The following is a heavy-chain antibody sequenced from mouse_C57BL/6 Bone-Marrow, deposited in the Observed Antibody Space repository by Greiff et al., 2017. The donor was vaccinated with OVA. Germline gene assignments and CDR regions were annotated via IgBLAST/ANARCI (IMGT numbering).Heavy chain of an antibody. J-gene: IGHJ1*03. V-gene: IGHV5-6*02. D-gene: IGHD1-1*01. CDR1: GFTFSSYG. Sequence: EVMLVESGGDLVKPGGSLKLSCAASGFTFSSYGMSCVRQTPDKRLEWVATISSGGSYTYYPDSVKGRFTISRDNAKNTLYLQMSSLKSEDTAMYYCARHHGSSYGWYFDVWGTGTTVTVSS. CDR2: ISSGGSYT. CDR3: ARHHGSSYGWYFDV.